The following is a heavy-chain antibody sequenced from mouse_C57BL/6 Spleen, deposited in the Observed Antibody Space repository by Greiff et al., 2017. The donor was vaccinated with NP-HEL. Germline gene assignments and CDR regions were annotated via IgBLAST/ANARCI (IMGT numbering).Heavy chain of an antibody. Sequence: EVQRVESGGGLVKPGGSLKLSCAASGFTFSDYGMHWVRQAPEKGLEWVAYISSGSSTIYYADTVKGRFTISRDNAKNTLFLRMTSLRSEDTAMYYCARRYYGLYYYAMDYWGQGTSVTVSS. CDR3: ARRYYGLYYYAMDY. V-gene: IGHV5-17*01. J-gene: IGHJ4*01. D-gene: IGHD1-2*01. CDR1: GFTFSDYG. CDR2: ISSGSSTI.